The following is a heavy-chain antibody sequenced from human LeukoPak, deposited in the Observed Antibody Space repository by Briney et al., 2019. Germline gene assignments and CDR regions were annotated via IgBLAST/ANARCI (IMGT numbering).Heavy chain of an antibody. CDR1: GYTFTSYG. V-gene: IGHV1-18*04. J-gene: IGHJ6*04. Sequence: ASVKVSCKASGYTFTSYGISWVRQAPGQGLEWMGWISAYYGNTNYAQKLQGRVTITTDTSTSTAYMKLRSLRSDDTAVYYCAGERGIYYYYYGMDVWGKGTTVTVSS. CDR3: AGERGIYYYYYGMDV. CDR2: ISAYYGNT. D-gene: IGHD5-12*01.